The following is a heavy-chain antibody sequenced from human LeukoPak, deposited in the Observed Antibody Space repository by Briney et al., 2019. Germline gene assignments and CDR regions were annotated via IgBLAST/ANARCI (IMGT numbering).Heavy chain of an antibody. CDR1: GGSISSGGYY. J-gene: IGHJ5*02. CDR2: IYYSGST. CDR3: ARDLTSSRGRWFDP. Sequence: KTSQTLSLTCTVSGGSISSGGYYWSWIRQHPGKGPEWIGYIYYSGSTYYNPSLKSRVTISVDTSKNQFSLKLSSVTAADTAVYYCARDLTSSRGRWFDPWGQGTLVTVSS. V-gene: IGHV4-31*03. D-gene: IGHD6-13*01.